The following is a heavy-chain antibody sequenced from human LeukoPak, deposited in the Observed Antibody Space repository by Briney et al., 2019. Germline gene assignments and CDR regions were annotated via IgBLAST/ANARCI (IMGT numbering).Heavy chain of an antibody. CDR3: ASGSSLYYYGSGSYSLGGY. J-gene: IGHJ4*02. V-gene: IGHV1-69*13. Sequence: GASVKVSCKASGGTFSSYAISWVRQAPGQGLEWMGGIIPIFGTANYAQKFQGRVTITADESTSTAYMELSSLRSEDTAVYYCASGSSLYYYGSGSYSLGGYWGQGTLVTVSS. CDR1: GGTFSSYA. D-gene: IGHD3-10*01. CDR2: IIPIFGTA.